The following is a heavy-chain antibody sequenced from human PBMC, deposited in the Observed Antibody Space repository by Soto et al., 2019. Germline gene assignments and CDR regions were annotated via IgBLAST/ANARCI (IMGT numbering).Heavy chain of an antibody. D-gene: IGHD6-13*01. CDR1: GFTFSSRW. Sequence: GGSLRLSCAASGFTFSSRWMHWFRQAPGVGLVWVSRIKTDGTVTNYADSVKGRFTISRDNAKNTLYLQMNSLRAEDTAVYYCASTRVQHLLPSDWGQGTLVTVSS. CDR3: ASTRVQHLLPSD. V-gene: IGHV3-74*01. CDR2: IKTDGTVT. J-gene: IGHJ4*02.